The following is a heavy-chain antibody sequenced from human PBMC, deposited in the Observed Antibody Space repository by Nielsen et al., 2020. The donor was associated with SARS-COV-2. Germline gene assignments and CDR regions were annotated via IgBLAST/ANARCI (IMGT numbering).Heavy chain of an antibody. V-gene: IGHV4-34*01. J-gene: IGHJ6*02. CDR1: GGSFSGYY. CDR3: ASGRYCSGGSCYSTGRYYGMSV. CDR2: INHSGST. Sequence: SETLSLTCAVYGGSFSGYYWSWIRQPPGKGLEWIGEINHSGSTNYNPSLKSRVTISVDTSKNQFSLKLSSVTAADTAVYYCASGRYCSGGSCYSTGRYYGMSVWGPCTTVTVSS. D-gene: IGHD2-15*01.